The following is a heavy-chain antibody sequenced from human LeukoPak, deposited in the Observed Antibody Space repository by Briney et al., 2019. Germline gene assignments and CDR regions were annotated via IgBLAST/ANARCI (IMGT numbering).Heavy chain of an antibody. CDR2: IIPILGIA. J-gene: IGHJ4*02. CDR1: GGTFSSYA. V-gene: IGHV1-69*04. Sequence: ASVKVSCKASGGTFSSYAIRWVRQAPGQGLEWMGRIIPILGIANYAQKFQGRVTITADKSTGTAYMELSSLRSEDTAVYYCAISYSSSWYPPDSWGQGTLVTVSS. D-gene: IGHD6-13*01. CDR3: AISYSSSWYPPDS.